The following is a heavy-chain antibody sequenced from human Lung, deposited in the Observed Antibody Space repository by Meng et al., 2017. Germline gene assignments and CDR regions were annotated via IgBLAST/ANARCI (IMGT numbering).Heavy chain of an antibody. J-gene: IGHJ4*02. D-gene: IGHD4-11*01. CDR3: ARGPTTMAHDFDY. V-gene: IGHV4-34*01. CDR1: GGSFSDYY. CDR2: INHSGST. Sequence: QVQLQQWGAGLLTPSATLSLTCVVSGGSFSDYYWSWIRQPPVKGLEWIGEINHSGSTNYNPSLESRATISVDTSQNNLSLKLSSVTAADSAVYYCARGPTTMAHDFDYWGQGTLVTVSS.